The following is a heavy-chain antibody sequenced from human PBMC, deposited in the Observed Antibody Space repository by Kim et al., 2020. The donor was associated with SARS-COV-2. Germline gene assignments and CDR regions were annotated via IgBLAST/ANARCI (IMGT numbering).Heavy chain of an antibody. CDR2: VHYSGTS. V-gene: IGHV4-39*01. Sequence: SETLSLTCTVSGGSISSSTDYWTWIRQPPGKGLEWIGNVHYSGTSYYRQSLKSRVTISVATSKNQFSLKVSSVTATDTAVYYCARNGSPPAAGLDYWGQGALVTVSS. CDR3: ARNGSPPAAGLDY. CDR1: GGSISSSTDY. J-gene: IGHJ4*02. D-gene: IGHD1-26*01.